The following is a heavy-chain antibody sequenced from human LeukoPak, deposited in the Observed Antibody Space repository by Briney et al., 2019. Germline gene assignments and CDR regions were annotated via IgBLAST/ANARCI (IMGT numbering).Heavy chain of an antibody. V-gene: IGHV3-30-3*01. CDR1: GFTFSSYA. Sequence: PGRSLRLSCAASGFTFSSYAMHWVRQAPGKGLEWVAVISYDGSNKYYADSVKGRFTISRDNSKNTLYLQMNSLRAEDTAVYYCARDFPIYDSSRWVTGFDYWGQGTLVTVSS. D-gene: IGHD3-22*01. J-gene: IGHJ4*02. CDR3: ARDFPIYDSSRWVTGFDY. CDR2: ISYDGSNK.